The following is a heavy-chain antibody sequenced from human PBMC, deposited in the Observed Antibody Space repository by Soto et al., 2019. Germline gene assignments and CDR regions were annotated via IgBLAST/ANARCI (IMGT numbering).Heavy chain of an antibody. Sequence: QLQLQESGPGLVKPSETLSLTCTVSGGSISSSSYYWGWIRQPPGKGLEWIGSIYYSGSTYYNPSLKSRVTISVDTSKNQFSLKLSSVTAADTAVYYCARGGSSGWSNWFDPWGQGTLVTVSS. CDR3: ARGGSSGWSNWFDP. J-gene: IGHJ5*02. V-gene: IGHV4-39*01. CDR1: GGSISSSSYY. D-gene: IGHD6-19*01. CDR2: IYYSGST.